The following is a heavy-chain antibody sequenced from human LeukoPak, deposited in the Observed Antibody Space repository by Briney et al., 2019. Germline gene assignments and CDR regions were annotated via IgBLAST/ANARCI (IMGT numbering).Heavy chain of an antibody. J-gene: IGHJ4*02. V-gene: IGHV4-59*08. D-gene: IGHD2-2*02. CDR1: GGSISSYY. CDR3: ARHDEYCSSTSCYTFDY. CDR2: IYYSGST. Sequence: PSETLSLTCTVSGGSISSYYWSWIRQPPGKGLEWIGYIYYSGSTNYNPSLKSRVTISVDTSENQFSLKLSSVTAADTAVYYCARHDEYCSSTSCYTFDYWGQGTLVTVSS.